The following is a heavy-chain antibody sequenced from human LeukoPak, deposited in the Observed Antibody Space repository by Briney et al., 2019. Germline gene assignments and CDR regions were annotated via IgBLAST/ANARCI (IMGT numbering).Heavy chain of an antibody. Sequence: GASLKLSCNTSGYTLTAYYIPSVRQSPGPRLGGMGWINANSVVTNYAQKFHARVTTPWASSLSTAYTELSSLRSDDTAVYFCAGSSAPGTFPFFSWGQGTLVTVSS. D-gene: IGHD6-13*01. J-gene: IGHJ5*02. CDR3: AGSSAPGTFPFFS. V-gene: IGHV1-2*02. CDR2: INANSVVT. CDR1: GYTLTAYY.